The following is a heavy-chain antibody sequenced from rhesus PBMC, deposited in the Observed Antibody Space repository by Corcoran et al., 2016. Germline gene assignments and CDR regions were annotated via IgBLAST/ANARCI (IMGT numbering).Heavy chain of an antibody. V-gene: IGHV4-147*01. J-gene: IGHJ4*01. CDR1: GYSIISNY. D-gene: IGHD2-8*01. CDR2: IYGSSRRT. CDR3: AKKGGYCSGGVCGFNIDY. Sequence: QVQLQESGPGRVKPSETLSLTCDVSGYSIISNYWSWIRQPPGKGLEWIGYIYGSSRRTSSNPPRESPVTISTDTSKNHFSLKLSSVTAADTAMNYCAKKGGYCSGGVCGFNIDYWGQGVLVTVSS.